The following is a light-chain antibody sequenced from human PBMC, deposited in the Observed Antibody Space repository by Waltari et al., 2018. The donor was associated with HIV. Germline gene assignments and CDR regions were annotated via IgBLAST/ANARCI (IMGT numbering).Light chain of an antibody. CDR1: SLRSYY. V-gene: IGLV3-19*01. J-gene: IGLJ2*01. CDR2: GKN. CDR3: HAWDGSTVV. Sequence: SSELTQDPAVSVALGQTVRITCQGDSLRSYYASWYQQKPGQAPVLVIYGKNNRPSGIPDRFSGSSSGNTASLTISGAQAMDEADYYCHAWDGSTVVFGGGTKLTVL.